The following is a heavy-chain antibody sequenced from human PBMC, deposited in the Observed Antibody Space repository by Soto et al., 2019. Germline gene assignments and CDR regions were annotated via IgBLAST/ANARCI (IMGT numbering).Heavy chain of an antibody. Sequence: QVQLQESGPGLVKPSETLSLTCTVSGGSISSYYWSWIRQPPGKGLEWIGYISYSGSTNYNPSLKCRVTISVDTSKNQFSLNLSSVTAADTAVYYCARIYCGGDCYTNWYFDLWGRGTLVTVSS. V-gene: IGHV4-59*01. CDR1: GGSISSYY. J-gene: IGHJ2*01. CDR3: ARIYCGGDCYTNWYFDL. CDR2: ISYSGST. D-gene: IGHD2-21*02.